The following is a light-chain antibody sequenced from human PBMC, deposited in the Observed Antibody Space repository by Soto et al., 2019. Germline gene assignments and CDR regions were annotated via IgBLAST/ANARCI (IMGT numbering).Light chain of an antibody. J-gene: IGLJ6*01. Sequence: QSALTQPASVSGSPGQSVTISCTGPRTDIGDSNFISWYQQHPGKAPRHLIYEVNNRPSGVSGRFSGSKAGNTASLTISGLLDDDEADYYCASFRSGTLLVFGSGTKLTVL. V-gene: IGLV2-14*01. CDR3: ASFRSGTLLV. CDR2: EVN. CDR1: RTDIGDSNF.